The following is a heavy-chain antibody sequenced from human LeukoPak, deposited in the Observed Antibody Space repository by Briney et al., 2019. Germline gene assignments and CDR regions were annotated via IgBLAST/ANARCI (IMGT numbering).Heavy chain of an antibody. CDR3: TTDPEYGDYEGYYFDY. J-gene: IGHJ4*02. V-gene: IGHV3-15*01. CDR2: IKSKTDGGTT. D-gene: IGHD4-17*01. CDR1: GFTFDDYG. Sequence: GGSLRLSCAASGFTFDDYGMSWVRQAPGKGLEWVGRIKSKTDGGTTDYAAPVKGRFTISRDDSKNTLYLQMNSLKTEDTAVYYCTTDPEYGDYEGYYFDYWGQGTLVTVSS.